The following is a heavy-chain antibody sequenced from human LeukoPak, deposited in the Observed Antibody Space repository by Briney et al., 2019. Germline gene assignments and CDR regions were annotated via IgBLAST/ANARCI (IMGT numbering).Heavy chain of an antibody. CDR2: IWYDGSNK. CDR3: ARGRDYYDSSGYYPAGYFDY. Sequence: QPGGSLRLSCAASGLTFSSYGMHWVRQAPGKGLEWVAVIWYDGSNKYYADSVKGRFTISRDNSKNTLYLQMNSLRAEDTAVYYCARGRDYYDSSGYYPAGYFDYWGQGTLVTVSS. D-gene: IGHD3-22*01. J-gene: IGHJ4*02. V-gene: IGHV3-33*08. CDR1: GLTFSSYG.